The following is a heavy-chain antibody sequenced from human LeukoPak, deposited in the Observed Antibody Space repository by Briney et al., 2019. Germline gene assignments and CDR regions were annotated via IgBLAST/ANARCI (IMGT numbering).Heavy chain of an antibody. J-gene: IGHJ6*03. CDR3: ARELYTRDGYNSYMDV. Sequence: GGSLRLSCAASGFTFSSYAMRWVRQAPGKGLEGVAAISGSGGSTYYADSVKGRFTISRDNSKTTLYLQMNSLRAEDTAVYYCARELYTRDGYNSYMDVWGRGTTVTVSS. D-gene: IGHD5-24*01. CDR2: ISGSGGST. CDR1: GFTFSSYA. V-gene: IGHV3-23*01.